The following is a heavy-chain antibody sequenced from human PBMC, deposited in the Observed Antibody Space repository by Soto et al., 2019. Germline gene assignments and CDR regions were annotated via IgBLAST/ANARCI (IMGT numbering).Heavy chain of an antibody. J-gene: IGHJ6*03. V-gene: IGHV3-23*01. CDR3: ARVSPPGDYGDPKNEYYYYYYMDV. CDR2: IFVSAVST. CDR1: GFTFRSYA. Sequence: GGSLRLSCAASGFTFRSYAMNWVRQAPGKGLEWVSAIFVSAVSTYYADSVKGLFIISRDTSKNTLYLQINSLRAEDTAVYYCARVSPPGDYGDPKNEYYYYYYMDVWGKGTTVTVSS. D-gene: IGHD4-17*01.